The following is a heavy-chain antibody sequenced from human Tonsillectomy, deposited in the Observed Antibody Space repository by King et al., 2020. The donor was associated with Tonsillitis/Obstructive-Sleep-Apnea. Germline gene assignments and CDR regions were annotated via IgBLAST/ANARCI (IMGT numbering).Heavy chain of an antibody. Sequence: EVQLVESGGGLVQPGGSLRLSCAASGISLSSDWMHWVRQVPGKGLVWVSRINGDGSNTIYADSVKGRFTISRDNAKNTLYLQMNGLRAEDTAVYYCARDQGGWYADHWGQGTLVTVSS. V-gene: IGHV3-74*01. CDR1: GISLSSDW. D-gene: IGHD6-19*01. CDR3: ARDQGGWYADH. CDR2: INGDGSNT. J-gene: IGHJ4*02.